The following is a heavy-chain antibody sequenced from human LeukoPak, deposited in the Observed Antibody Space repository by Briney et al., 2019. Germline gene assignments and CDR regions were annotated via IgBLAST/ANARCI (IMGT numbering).Heavy chain of an antibody. J-gene: IGHJ6*04. V-gene: IGHV4-59*01. Sequence: SETLSLTCTVSGGSISSYYWSWIRQPPGKGLEWIGYIYYSGSTNYNPSLKRRVTISVDTSKNQFSLKLSSVTAADTAVYYCARVVTIFGVVVMDVWGKGTTVTVSS. D-gene: IGHD3-3*01. CDR3: ARVVTIFGVVVMDV. CDR1: GGSISSYY. CDR2: IYYSGST.